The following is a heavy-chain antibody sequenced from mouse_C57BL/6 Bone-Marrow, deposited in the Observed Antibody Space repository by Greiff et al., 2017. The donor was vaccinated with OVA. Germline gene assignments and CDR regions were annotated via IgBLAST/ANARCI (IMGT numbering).Heavy chain of an antibody. Sequence: VQLQQSGTVLARPGASVKMSCKTSGYTFTSYWMHWVKQRPGQGLEWIGAIYPGNSDTSYNQKFKGKAKLTAVTSASTAYMELSSLTNEDSAVYYCTKGMPDSSGPWFAYWGQGTLVTVSA. CDR2: IYPGNSDT. D-gene: IGHD3-2*02. CDR3: TKGMPDSSGPWFAY. CDR1: GYTFTSYW. J-gene: IGHJ3*01. V-gene: IGHV1-5*01.